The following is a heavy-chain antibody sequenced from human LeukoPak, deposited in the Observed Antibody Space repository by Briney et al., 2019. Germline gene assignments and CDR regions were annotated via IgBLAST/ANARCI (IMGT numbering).Heavy chain of an antibody. J-gene: IGHJ4*02. V-gene: IGHV4-39*01. CDR1: GDSLSSGRSY. CDR3: ARHKGGGAHSFDH. Sequence: SETLSLACSVSGDSLSSGRSYWAWIRQPPGKGLEWIGTIYYNGRTYYNPSLKSRVSTSIDTSKGLFSMNLTSVTAADTAFYFCARHKGGGAHSFDHWSQGALVTVSS. D-gene: IGHD2-15*01. CDR2: IYYNGRT.